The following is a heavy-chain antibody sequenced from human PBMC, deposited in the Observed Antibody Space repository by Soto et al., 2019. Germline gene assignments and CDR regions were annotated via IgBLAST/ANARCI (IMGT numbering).Heavy chain of an antibody. CDR2: INGVGSST. D-gene: IGHD6-19*01. Sequence: DVQLVESGGGLVQHGGSLRLSCAASGFTFSSYWMHWVRKSPGKGLVWVSRINGVGSSTTYADSVKSRFPISIDNAKNTLYLQITSLRAEDTAVYYCERDPGSGHLYWDQGNLVTVSS. V-gene: IGHV3-74*01. CDR1: GFTFSSYW. CDR3: ERDPGSGHLY. J-gene: IGHJ4*02.